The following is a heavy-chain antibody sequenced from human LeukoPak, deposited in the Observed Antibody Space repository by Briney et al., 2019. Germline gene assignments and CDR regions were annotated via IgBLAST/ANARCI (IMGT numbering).Heavy chain of an antibody. V-gene: IGHV4-30-2*01. CDR3: ARGNNYYDSSGYYPNWYFDL. CDR2: IYHSGST. CDR1: GGSISSGGYS. J-gene: IGHJ2*01. Sequence: SETLSLTCAVSGGSISSGGYSWSWIRQPPGKGLEWIGYIYHSGSTYYNPSLKSRVTISVDRSKNQFSLKLSSVTAADTAVYYCARGNNYYDSSGYYPNWYFDLWGRGTLVTVSS. D-gene: IGHD3-22*01.